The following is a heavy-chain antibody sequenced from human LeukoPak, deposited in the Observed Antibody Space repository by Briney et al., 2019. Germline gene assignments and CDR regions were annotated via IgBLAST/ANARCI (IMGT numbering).Heavy chain of an antibody. CDR2: IYSSGST. V-gene: IGHV4-59*08. CDR3: ARQDYYYYGMDV. CDR1: GGSISSYY. J-gene: IGHJ6*02. Sequence: SETLSLTCTGSGGSISSYYWSWIRQPPGKGLEWIGYIYSSGSTNSNPSLKSRVTISVDTSKNQFSLKLSSVTAADTAVYYCARQDYYYYGMDVWGQGTTVTVSS.